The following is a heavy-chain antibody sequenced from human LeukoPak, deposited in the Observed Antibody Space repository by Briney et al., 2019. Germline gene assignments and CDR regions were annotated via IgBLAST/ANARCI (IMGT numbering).Heavy chain of an antibody. CDR3: AKESVWFGELVYKWFDP. D-gene: IGHD3-10*01. J-gene: IGHJ5*02. CDR2: IRYDGSNK. V-gene: IGHV3-30*02. CDR1: GFTFSSYG. Sequence: GGSLRLSCAASGFTFSSYGMHWVRQAPGKGLEWVAFIRYDGSNKYYADSVKGRFTISRDNSKNTLYLQMNSLRAEDTAVYYCAKESVWFGELVYKWFDPWGQGTLVTVSS.